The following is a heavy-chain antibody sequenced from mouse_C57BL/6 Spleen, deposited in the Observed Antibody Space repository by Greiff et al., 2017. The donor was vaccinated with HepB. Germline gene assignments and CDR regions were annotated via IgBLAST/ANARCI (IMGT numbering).Heavy chain of an antibody. J-gene: IGHJ4*01. V-gene: IGHV3-8*01. CDR2: ISYSRST. CDR1: GYSITSDY. CDR3: ARSYGYDVGYYAMDY. D-gene: IGHD2-2*01. Sequence: DVQLQESGPGLAKPSQTLSLTCSVTGYSITSDYWNWIRKFPGNKLEYMGYISYSRSTYYNPSLKSRISITRDTSKNQYYLQLNSVTTEDTATYYCARSYGYDVGYYAMDYWGQGTSVTVSS.